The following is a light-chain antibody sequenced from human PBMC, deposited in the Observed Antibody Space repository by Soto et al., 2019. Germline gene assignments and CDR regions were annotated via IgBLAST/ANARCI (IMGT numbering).Light chain of an antibody. CDR1: QSVSSY. CDR3: QQYGSSPRT. Sequence: EIGLTQSPAILSLSPGERATLSCRASQSVSSYLAWYQQKPGQAPWLLIYDASNRATGIPARFSGSGSGTDFTLTISRLEPEDFAVYYCQQYGSSPRTFGQGTKVDIK. V-gene: IGKV3-20*01. CDR2: DAS. J-gene: IGKJ1*01.